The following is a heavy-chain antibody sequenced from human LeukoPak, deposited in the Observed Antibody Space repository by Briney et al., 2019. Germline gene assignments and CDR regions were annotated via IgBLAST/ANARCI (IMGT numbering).Heavy chain of an antibody. V-gene: IGHV3-23*01. D-gene: IGHD6-19*01. CDR3: VREAGCGWPLDY. CDR1: GFDFGGACG. Sequence: PGGSLRLSCATSGFDFGGACGMGWVRQAPEKGLEWVSTISGGGETTHYADSVEGRLTISRDNARNTLYLQIDRLRPEDTAIYYCVREAGCGWPLDYWGRGTLVTVSS. CDR2: ISGGGETT. J-gene: IGHJ4*02.